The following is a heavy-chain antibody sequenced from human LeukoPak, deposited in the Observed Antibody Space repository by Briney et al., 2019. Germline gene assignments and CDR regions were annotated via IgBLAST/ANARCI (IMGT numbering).Heavy chain of an antibody. Sequence: GGSLRLSCAASAFSFSNYNMNWVRQAPGKGLEWVSSITSSGSYIYYADSVEGRFTISRDNSKNTVYLQMNSLRAEDTAVYYCARVISEYSSTWYLGPNWFDPWGQGTLVTVSS. CDR1: AFSFSNYN. J-gene: IGHJ5*02. V-gene: IGHV3-21*04. D-gene: IGHD6-13*01. CDR3: ARVISEYSSTWYLGPNWFDP. CDR2: ITSSGSYI.